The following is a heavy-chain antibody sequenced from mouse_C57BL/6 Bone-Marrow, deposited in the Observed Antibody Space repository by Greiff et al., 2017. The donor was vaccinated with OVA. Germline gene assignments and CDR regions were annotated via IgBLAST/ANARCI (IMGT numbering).Heavy chain of an antibody. V-gene: IGHV1-42*01. CDR2: INPSTGGT. CDR3: ARRRGSSWFAY. Sequence: EVKVVESGPELVKPGASVKISCKASGYSFTGYYMNWVKQSPEKSLEWIGEINPSTGGTTYNQKFKAKATLTVDKSSSTAYMQLKSLTSEDSAVYYCARRRGSSWFAYWGQGTLVTVSA. CDR1: GYSFTGYY. J-gene: IGHJ3*01.